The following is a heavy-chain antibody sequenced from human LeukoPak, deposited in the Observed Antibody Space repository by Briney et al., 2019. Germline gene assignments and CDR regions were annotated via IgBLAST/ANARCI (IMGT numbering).Heavy chain of an antibody. CDR1: GFTFSSYG. CDR2: ISYDGSNK. CDR3: AKDGGNSGYFDY. V-gene: IGHV3-30*18. D-gene: IGHD4-23*01. J-gene: IGHJ4*02. Sequence: SGRSLRLSCAASGFTFSSYGMHWVRQAPGKGLEWVAVISYDGSNKYYADSVKGRFTISRDNSKNTLYLQMNSLRAEDTAVYYCAKDGGNSGYFDYWDQGTLVTVSS.